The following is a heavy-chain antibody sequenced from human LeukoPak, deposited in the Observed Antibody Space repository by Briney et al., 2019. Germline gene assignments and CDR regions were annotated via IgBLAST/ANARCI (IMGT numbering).Heavy chain of an antibody. CDR2: ISSSSSTI. V-gene: IGHV3-48*01. CDR3: ASSFRGAVDY. CDR1: GFTFSSYS. Sequence: GGSLRLSCAASGFTFSSYSMNWVRQAPGKGLEWVSYISSSSSTIYYADSVKGRFTISRDNAKNSLYLQMNSLRAEDTAVYYCASSFRGAVDYWGQGTLVTVSS. J-gene: IGHJ4*02. D-gene: IGHD3-10*01.